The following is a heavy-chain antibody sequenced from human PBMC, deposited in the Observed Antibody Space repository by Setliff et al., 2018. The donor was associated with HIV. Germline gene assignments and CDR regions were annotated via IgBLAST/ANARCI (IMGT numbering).Heavy chain of an antibody. CDR3: ASGYSSSSYFDY. J-gene: IGHJ4*02. V-gene: IGHV4-59*11. CDR1: GVSIDTHY. CDR2: FYYRGSP. D-gene: IGHD6-6*01. Sequence: SETLSLTCTVSGVSIDTHYWSWIRQSPGEGLEWIGHFYYRGSPRYNPSLRSRVTISGDMSKNQFSLKLHSMAAADTAVYFCASGYSSSSYFDYWGQGSLVTVSS.